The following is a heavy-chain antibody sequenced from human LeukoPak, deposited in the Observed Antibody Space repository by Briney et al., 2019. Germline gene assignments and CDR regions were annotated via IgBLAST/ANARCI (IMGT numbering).Heavy chain of an antibody. CDR3: ARTPRDVNWNRGQGNWFDP. CDR1: GGTFSSYV. D-gene: IGHD1-20*01. Sequence: SVKVSCKASGGTFSSYVINWVRQAPGQGLEWMGGILPIFGTAIYAQHFQGRLMITADESTNSAYMELSSLRSEDTAVYYCARTPRDVNWNRGQGNWFDPWGQGTLVTVSS. J-gene: IGHJ5*02. CDR2: ILPIFGTA. V-gene: IGHV1-69*13.